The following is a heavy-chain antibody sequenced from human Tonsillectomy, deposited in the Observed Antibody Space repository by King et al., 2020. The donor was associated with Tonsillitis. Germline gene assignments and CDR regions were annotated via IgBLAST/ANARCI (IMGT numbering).Heavy chain of an antibody. V-gene: IGHV3-30*04. D-gene: IGHD6-13*01. CDR1: GFTFSSYA. J-gene: IGHJ6*02. CDR2: ISYNGSYK. Sequence: VQLVESGGGVVQPGRSLRLSCAASGFTFSSYAIHWVRQAPGKGLEGVAVISYNGSYKYYAGSVRGRFTISRDNSKNTLYLQMNSLRAEDTAVYYCSRDKSSSKWHISYGMDVWGQGTTVTVSS. CDR3: SRDKSSSKWHISYGMDV.